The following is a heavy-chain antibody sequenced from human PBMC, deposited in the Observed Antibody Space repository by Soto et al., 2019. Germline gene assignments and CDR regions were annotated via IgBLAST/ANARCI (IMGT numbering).Heavy chain of an antibody. CDR3: AKDSSGYPGGYFDY. CDR1: GVTFSSYG. D-gene: IGHD3-22*01. Sequence: GGSLRLSCAASGVTFSSYGMHWVRQAPGKGLEWVAVISYDGSNKYYADSVKGRFTISRDNSKNTLYLQMNSLRAEDTAVYYCAKDSSGYPGGYFDYWGQGTLVTVS. V-gene: IGHV3-30*18. CDR2: ISYDGSNK. J-gene: IGHJ4*02.